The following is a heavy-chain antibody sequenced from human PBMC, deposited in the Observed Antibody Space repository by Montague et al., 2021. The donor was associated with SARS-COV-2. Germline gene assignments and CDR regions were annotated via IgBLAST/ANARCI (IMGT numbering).Heavy chain of an antibody. CDR2: ISASAMRT. Sequence: EFTFSTYGMTWVRQAPGKGLEWVSSISASAMRTHYPGSVKGRFTISRDNSKNTLYLQMSSLRAEDTAVYFCLNYHGSGSYGDFWGQGTLVTVSP. CDR3: LNYHGSGSYGDF. CDR1: EFTFSTYG. J-gene: IGHJ4*02. V-gene: IGHV3-23*01. D-gene: IGHD3-10*01.